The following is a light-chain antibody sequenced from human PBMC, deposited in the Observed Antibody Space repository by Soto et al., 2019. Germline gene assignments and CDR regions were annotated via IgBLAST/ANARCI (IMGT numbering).Light chain of an antibody. CDR3: SSFVAGNHYWV. CDR2: EVT. J-gene: IGLJ3*02. Sequence: QSVLTQPPSASGSPGRSVTISCTGTSSDVGGYDYVSWFQQHPGKAPKLIIYEVTKRPSGVPDRFSASKSGNTASLTVSGLQAEDEADYYCSSFVAGNHYWVFGGGTQLTVL. V-gene: IGLV2-8*01. CDR1: SSDVGGYDY.